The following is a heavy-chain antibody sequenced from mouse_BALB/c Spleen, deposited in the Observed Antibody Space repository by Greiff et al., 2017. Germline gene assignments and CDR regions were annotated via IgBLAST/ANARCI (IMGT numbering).Heavy chain of an antibody. CDR1: GFTFSSFG. Sequence: DVMLVESGGGLVQPGGSRKLSCAASGFTFSSFGMHWVRQAPEKGLEWVAYISSGSSTIYYADTVKGRFTISRDNPKNTLFLQMTSLRSEDTAMYYCAPYGSSYGWFAYWGQGTLVTVSA. J-gene: IGHJ3*01. CDR3: APYGSSYGWFAY. CDR2: ISSGSSTI. D-gene: IGHD1-1*01. V-gene: IGHV5-17*02.